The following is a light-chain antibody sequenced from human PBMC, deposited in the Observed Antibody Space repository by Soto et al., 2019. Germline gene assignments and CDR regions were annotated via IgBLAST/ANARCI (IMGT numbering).Light chain of an antibody. V-gene: IGKV1-5*03. CDR3: LQHNSYPWT. J-gene: IGKJ1*01. CDR2: KAS. Sequence: DIQMTPSPSTLYASVGDRVTITCRASQTISSWLAWYQQKPGKAPKLLIYKASTLKSGVPSRFSGSGSGTEFTLTISSLQPEDFATYYCLQHNSYPWTFGQGTKVDIK. CDR1: QTISSW.